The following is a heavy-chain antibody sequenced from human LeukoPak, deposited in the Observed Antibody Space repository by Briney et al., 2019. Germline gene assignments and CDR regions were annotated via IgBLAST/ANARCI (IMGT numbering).Heavy chain of an antibody. V-gene: IGHV3-23*01. CDR2: ISGSGGST. Sequence: PGGSLRVSCAASGFTFSSYAMSWVRQAPGKRLEWVSDISGSGGSTYYADSVKGRFSISRDNSENTLYLQMNSLRAEDTAVYYCAKQPKGTTLDAFDTWGQGTMVTVSS. J-gene: IGHJ3*02. CDR3: AKQPKGTTLDAFDT. D-gene: IGHD4-17*01. CDR1: GFTFSSYA.